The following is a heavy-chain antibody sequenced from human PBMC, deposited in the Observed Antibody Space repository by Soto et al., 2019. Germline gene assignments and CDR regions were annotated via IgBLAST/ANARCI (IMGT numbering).Heavy chain of an antibody. Sequence: GESLKISCKGSGYIFTSYWIGWVRQMPGKGLEWMGIIYPGDSDTRYGPSFQGQVTISADKSISTAYLQWSRLKASDTAMYYCARHLGYCSSNRCYTDWFDPWGQGTLVTVSS. CDR2: IYPGDSDT. J-gene: IGHJ5*02. V-gene: IGHV5-51*01. CDR3: ARHLGYCSSNRCYTDWFDP. CDR1: GYIFTSYW. D-gene: IGHD2-2*02.